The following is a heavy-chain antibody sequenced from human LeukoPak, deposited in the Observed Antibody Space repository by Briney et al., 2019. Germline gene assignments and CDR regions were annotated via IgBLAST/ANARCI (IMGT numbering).Heavy chain of an antibody. J-gene: IGHJ6*02. CDR3: ARDYGPEGYYYGMDV. CDR2: ISAYNGNT. V-gene: IGHV1-18*01. D-gene: IGHD3-10*01. CDR1: GYTFTSYG. Sequence: ASVKVSCKASGYTFTSYGISWVRQAPGQGLEWMGWISAYNGNTNYAQKLQGRVTMTTDTSTSTAYMELRSLRSDDTAVYYCARDYGPEGYYYGMDVWGQGTTVTVSS.